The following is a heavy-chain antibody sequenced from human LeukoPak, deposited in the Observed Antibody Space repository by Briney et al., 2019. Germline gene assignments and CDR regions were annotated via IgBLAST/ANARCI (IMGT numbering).Heavy chain of an antibody. CDR2: IYYSGST. CDR3: ARAHRGRSSSSADFDY. CDR1: GGSISSYY. J-gene: IGHJ4*02. D-gene: IGHD6-13*01. Sequence: PSETLSLTCTVSGGSISSYYWSWIRQPPGKGLEWIGYIYYSGSTHYNPSLKSRVTISVDTSKNQFSLKLSSVTAADTAVYYCARAHRGRSSSSADFDYWGQGTLVTVSS. V-gene: IGHV4-59*12.